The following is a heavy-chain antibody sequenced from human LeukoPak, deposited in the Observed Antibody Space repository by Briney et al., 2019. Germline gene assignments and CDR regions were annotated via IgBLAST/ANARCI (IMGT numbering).Heavy chain of an antibody. CDR1: GFTLSSYS. Sequence: PGGSLRLSCAPSGFTLSSYSMNWVRQAPGKGLEWVSYIRSSSSTIYYADSVKGRFTISRDNAKNSLYLQMNSLRTEDTAVYYCARDSMWELLRFDYWGQGTLVTVSS. D-gene: IGHD1-26*01. CDR2: IRSSSSTI. V-gene: IGHV3-48*01. CDR3: ARDSMWELLRFDY. J-gene: IGHJ4*02.